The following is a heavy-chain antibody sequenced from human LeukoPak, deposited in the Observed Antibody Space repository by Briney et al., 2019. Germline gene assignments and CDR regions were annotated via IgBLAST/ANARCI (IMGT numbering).Heavy chain of an antibody. J-gene: IGHJ3*02. Sequence: ASVKVSCKASGYTFTSYGISWVRQAPGQGLEWMGWISAYNGNTNYAQKLQGRVTMTTDTSTSTAYMGLRSLRSDDTAVYYCARCPNPVDTAMVFGFKLYAFDIWGQGTMVTVSS. CDR2: ISAYNGNT. V-gene: IGHV1-18*01. D-gene: IGHD5-18*01. CDR1: GYTFTSYG. CDR3: ARCPNPVDTAMVFGFKLYAFDI.